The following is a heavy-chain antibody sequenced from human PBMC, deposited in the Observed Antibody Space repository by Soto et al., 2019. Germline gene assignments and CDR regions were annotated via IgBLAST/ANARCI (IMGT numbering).Heavy chain of an antibody. D-gene: IGHD3-22*01. CDR3: ARFPRVVVIMNYYYYGMDV. CDR1: GFTFSSYE. Sequence: PGGTLRLSCAASGFTFSSYEMNWVRQAPGKGLEWVQYISSSGSTIYYADSVKGRFTISRDNAKNSLYLQMSSLRAEDTAVYYCARFPRVVVIMNYYYYGMDVWGQGTTVTVSS. CDR2: ISSSGSTI. J-gene: IGHJ6*02. V-gene: IGHV3-48*03.